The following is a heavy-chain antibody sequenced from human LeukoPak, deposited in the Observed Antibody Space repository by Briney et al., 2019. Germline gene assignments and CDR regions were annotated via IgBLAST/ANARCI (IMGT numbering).Heavy chain of an antibody. CDR3: ARCMAGTVYYYYYYMDV. CDR1: GFTFSSYS. V-gene: IGHV3-21*01. Sequence: GGSLRLSCAASGFTFSSYSMNWVRQAPGKGLEWVSSISSSSSYIYYADSVKGRFTISRDNAKNTLYLQMNSLRAEDTAVYYCARCMAGTVYYYYYYMDVWGKGTTVTVSS. J-gene: IGHJ6*03. D-gene: IGHD6-19*01. CDR2: ISSSSSYI.